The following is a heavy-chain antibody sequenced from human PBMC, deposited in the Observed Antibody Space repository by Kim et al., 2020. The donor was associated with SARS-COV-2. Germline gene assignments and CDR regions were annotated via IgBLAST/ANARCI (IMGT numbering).Heavy chain of an antibody. Sequence: SETLSLTCTVSGGSVSAGNFYWNWIRQPPGKGLEWIGSISYSGSANYNPSLMSRTTISADTSKNQFSLKLISVTAADSAVYYCPRGWEQISPGEWGQGIL. V-gene: IGHV4-61*01. CDR3: PRGWEQISPGE. D-gene: IGHD1-26*01. CDR1: GGSVSAGNFY. J-gene: IGHJ4*02. CDR2: ISYSGSA.